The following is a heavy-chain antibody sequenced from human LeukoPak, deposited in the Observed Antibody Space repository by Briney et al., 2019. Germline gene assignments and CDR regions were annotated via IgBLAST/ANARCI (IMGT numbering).Heavy chain of an antibody. D-gene: IGHD3-9*01. J-gene: IGHJ4*02. V-gene: IGHV4-61*02. CDR3: AGPGGYFDWLPYGY. CDR2: IYTSGST. CDR1: GGSISSGSYY. Sequence: PSETLSLTRTVSGGSISSGSYYWSWIRQPAGKGLEWIGRIYTSGSTNYNPSLKSRVTISVDTSNNQFSLRLSSVTAADTAVYYCAGPGGYFDWLPYGYWGQGTLVTVSS.